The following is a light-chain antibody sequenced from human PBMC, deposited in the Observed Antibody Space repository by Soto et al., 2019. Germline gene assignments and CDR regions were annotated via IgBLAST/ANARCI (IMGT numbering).Light chain of an antibody. CDR1: SSDVGSYNL. Sequence: QSALTQPASVSGSPGQSITISCTGTSSDVGSYNLVSWYQQHPGKAPKLIIYEGTNRPSGVSNRFSGSKSGNTASLTISGLQAEDEAHYYCSSDAGRVVFGGGTKLTVL. CDR3: SSDAGRVV. J-gene: IGLJ2*01. CDR2: EGT. V-gene: IGLV2-23*01.